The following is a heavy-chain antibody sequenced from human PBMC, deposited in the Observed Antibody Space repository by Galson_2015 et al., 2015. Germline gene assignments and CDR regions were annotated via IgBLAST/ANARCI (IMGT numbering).Heavy chain of an antibody. CDR3: ARDWQKYYYDSSGYYYGYFQH. V-gene: IGHV3-74*01. CDR2: INSDGSST. CDR1: GFTFSSYW. Sequence: SLRLSCAASGFTFSSYWMHWVRQAPGKGLVWVSRINSDGSSTSYADSVKGRFTISRDNAKNTLYLQMNSLRAEDTAVYYCARDWQKYYYDSSGYYYGYFQHWGQGTLVTVSS. D-gene: IGHD3-22*01. J-gene: IGHJ1*01.